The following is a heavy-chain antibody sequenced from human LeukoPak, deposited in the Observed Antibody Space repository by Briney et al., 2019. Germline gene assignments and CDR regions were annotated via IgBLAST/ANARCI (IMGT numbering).Heavy chain of an antibody. CDR2: ITGSGGGT. V-gene: IGHV3-23*01. Sequence: GGSLRLSCAASGFTFSSYAMSWVRQAPGKWLEWVSGITGSGGGTYYADSVKGRFTISRDNSKNTLYLQMNSLRAEDTAVYYCAGGIAPLGYFDYWGQGTLVTVSS. D-gene: IGHD6-13*01. J-gene: IGHJ4*02. CDR3: AGGIAPLGYFDY. CDR1: GFTFSSYA.